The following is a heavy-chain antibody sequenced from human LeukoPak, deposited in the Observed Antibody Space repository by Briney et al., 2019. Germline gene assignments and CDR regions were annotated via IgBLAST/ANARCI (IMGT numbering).Heavy chain of an antibody. CDR2: INPNRGGT. CDR1: GYSFTGYY. D-gene: IGHD3-22*01. J-gene: IGHJ4*02. Sequence: GASVSVSCKASGYSFTGYYIHWVRQAPGQGPEWMGWINPNRGGTKNARRCQGRVPVTRDTSISTAYLDLSSLTSDDTAVYFCARGSRDSIGPYLDSWGQGTLVTVSS. CDR3: ARGSRDSIGPYLDS. V-gene: IGHV1-2*02.